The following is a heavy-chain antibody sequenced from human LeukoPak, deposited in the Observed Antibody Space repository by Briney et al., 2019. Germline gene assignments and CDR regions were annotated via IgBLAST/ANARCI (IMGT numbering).Heavy chain of an antibody. CDR1: GFTFSSYG. D-gene: IGHD1-26*01. Sequence: QPGGSLRLSCAASGFTFSSYGMYWVRQAPGKGLEWVAYIRYDATNKFYVDSVKGRFTISRDNSKNTLYLQMNSLRAEDTALYYCAKPLGGNYPQLFDYWGQGTLVTVSS. CDR3: AKPLGGNYPQLFDY. V-gene: IGHV3-30*02. CDR2: IRYDATNK. J-gene: IGHJ4*02.